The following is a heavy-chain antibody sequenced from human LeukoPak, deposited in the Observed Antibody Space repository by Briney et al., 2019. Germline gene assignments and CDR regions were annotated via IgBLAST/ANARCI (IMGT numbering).Heavy chain of an antibody. D-gene: IGHD3-16*01. CDR1: GFTFSSYG. V-gene: IGHV3-30*18. Sequence: PGRSLRLSCAASGFTFSSYGMHWVRQAPGKGLEWVAVISNDGSNKYYADSVKGRFTISRDNSKNTLYLQMNSLRAEDTAVYYCAKRRSRNMITFGGVENWFDPWGQGTLVTVSS. J-gene: IGHJ5*02. CDR3: AKRRSRNMITFGGVENWFDP. CDR2: ISNDGSNK.